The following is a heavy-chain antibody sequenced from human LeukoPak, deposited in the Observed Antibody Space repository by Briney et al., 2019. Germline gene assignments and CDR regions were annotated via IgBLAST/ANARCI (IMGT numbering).Heavy chain of an antibody. D-gene: IGHD2-2*01. J-gene: IGHJ6*02. CDR1: GFTFSNAW. CDR3: TTTSYCSSTSCWFTYSYYGMDV. Sequence: PGGSLRLSCAASGFTFSNAWMNWVRQAPGKGLEWVGRIKSKTDGRTTDYAAPVKGRFTISRDDSKNTLYLQMNSLKTEDPAVYYCTTTSYCSSTSCWFTYSYYGMDVWGQGTTVTLSS. V-gene: IGHV3-15*07. CDR2: IKSKTDGRTT.